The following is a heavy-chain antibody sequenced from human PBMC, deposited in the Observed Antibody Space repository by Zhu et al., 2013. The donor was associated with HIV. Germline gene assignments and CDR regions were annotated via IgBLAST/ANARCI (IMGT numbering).Heavy chain of an antibody. CDR3: ARGGSRAGGTVDD. CDR1: GGTFSSQA. D-gene: IGHD3-16*01. Sequence: QEQLVQSGAEVKKPGSSVKVSCKVSGGTFSSQAISWVRQAPGQGLEWIGGIIPLFGKVNYAPRFNGRVTFSADETTSTAYMDLRSLGFGDTALYYCARGGSRAGGTVDDWGQGTLVTVSS. CDR2: IIPLFGKV. V-gene: IGHV1-69*01. J-gene: IGHJ4*02.